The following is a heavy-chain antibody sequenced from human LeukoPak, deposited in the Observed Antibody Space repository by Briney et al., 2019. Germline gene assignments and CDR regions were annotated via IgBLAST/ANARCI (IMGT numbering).Heavy chain of an antibody. CDR3: ARDTAMGLYYYGMDV. CDR1: GGSISSYY. J-gene: IGHJ6*04. Sequence: SETLSLTCTVSGGSISSYYWSWIRQPPGKGLERIGYIYYSGSTNYNPSLKSRVTISVDTSKNQFSLKLSSVTAADTAVYYCARDTAMGLYYYGMDVWGKGTTVTVSS. D-gene: IGHD5-18*01. CDR2: IYYSGST. V-gene: IGHV4-59*01.